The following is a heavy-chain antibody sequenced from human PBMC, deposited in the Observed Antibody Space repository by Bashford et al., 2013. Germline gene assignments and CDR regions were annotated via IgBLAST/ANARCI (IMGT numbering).Heavy chain of an antibody. Sequence: WVRQAPGQGLEWMGGIITMFGTTNYAQKFQGRVTIIADTSTNTAYMELSSLKFDDTAVYYCARASSIPIDYSNYDYDLGVWGQGTTVTVSS. V-gene: IGHV1-69*06. CDR2: IITMFGTT. CDR3: ARASSIPIDYSNYDYDLGV. J-gene: IGHJ6*02. D-gene: IGHD4-11*01.